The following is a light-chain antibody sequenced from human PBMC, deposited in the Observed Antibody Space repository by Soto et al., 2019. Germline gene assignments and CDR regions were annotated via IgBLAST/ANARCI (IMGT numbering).Light chain of an antibody. J-gene: IGKJ1*01. CDR1: QSVSSN. CDR3: QQYNNWPRT. Sequence: EMVLTQSPATLSVSPGERATLSCRASQSVSSNLAWYQQKPGQAPRLLIYGASTRAPGIPARFSGSGSGTEFTLTISSLQSEDFAVYYCQQYNNWPRTFGQGTKVDI. CDR2: GAS. V-gene: IGKV3-15*01.